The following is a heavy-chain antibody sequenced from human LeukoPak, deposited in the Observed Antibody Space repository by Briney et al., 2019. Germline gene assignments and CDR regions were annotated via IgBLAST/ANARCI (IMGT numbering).Heavy chain of an antibody. V-gene: IGHV7-4-1*02. D-gene: IGHD1-1*01. J-gene: IGHJ6*02. Sequence: ASVKVSCKASGYTFTSYAMNWVRQAPGQGLEWMGWINTNTGNPTYAQGFTGRFVFSLDTSVSTAYLQISSLKAEDTAVYYCARDLLTHGELERRGIYGMDVWGQGTTVTVSS. CDR3: ARDLLTHGELERRGIYGMDV. CDR2: INTNTGNP. CDR1: GYTFTSYA.